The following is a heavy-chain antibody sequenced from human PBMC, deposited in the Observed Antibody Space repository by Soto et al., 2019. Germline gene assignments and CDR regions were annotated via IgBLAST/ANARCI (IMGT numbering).Heavy chain of an antibody. D-gene: IGHD2-15*01. Sequence: EVQLVEFGGGLVQPGRSLRLSCAASGFTFDDYAMHWVRQAPGKGLEWVSGISWNSGSIGYADSVKGRFTISRDNAKNSLYLQMNSLRAEDTALYYCAKDSGGDYYYYMDVWGKGTTVTVSS. CDR2: ISWNSGSI. V-gene: IGHV3-9*01. CDR3: AKDSGGDYYYYMDV. J-gene: IGHJ6*03. CDR1: GFTFDDYA.